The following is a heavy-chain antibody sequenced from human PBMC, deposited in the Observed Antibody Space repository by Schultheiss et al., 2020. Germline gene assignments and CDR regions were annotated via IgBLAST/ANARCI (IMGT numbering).Heavy chain of an antibody. Sequence: GGSLRLSCAASGFTFSSYGMHWVRQAPGKGLEWVANIKQDGSEKNYVDSVKGRFSISRDNSKNTLYLQMNSLRAEDTAVYYCARERTAMVKYYFDYWGQGTLVTVSS. CDR1: GFTFSSYG. V-gene: IGHV3-7*01. CDR3: ARERTAMVKYYFDY. J-gene: IGHJ4*02. CDR2: IKQDGSEK. D-gene: IGHD5-18*01.